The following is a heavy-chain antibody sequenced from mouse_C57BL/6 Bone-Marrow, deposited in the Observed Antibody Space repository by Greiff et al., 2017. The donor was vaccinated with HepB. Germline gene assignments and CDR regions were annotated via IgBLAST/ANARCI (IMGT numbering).Heavy chain of an antibody. D-gene: IGHD4-1*01. V-gene: IGHV1-81*01. CDR1: GYTFTSYG. CDR2: IYPRSGNT. J-gene: IGHJ2*01. CDR3: ATWEGY. Sequence: QVQLQQSGAELARPGASVKLSCKASGYTFTSYGISWVKQRPGQGLEWIGEIYPRSGNTYYNEKFKGKATLTADKSSSTAYMELRSLTSEDSAVYFCATWEGYWGQGTTLTVSS.